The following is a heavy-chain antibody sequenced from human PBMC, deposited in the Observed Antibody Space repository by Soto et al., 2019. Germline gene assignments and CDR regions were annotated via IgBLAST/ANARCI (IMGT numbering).Heavy chain of an antibody. V-gene: IGHV3-21*01. J-gene: IGHJ3*02. CDR3: ARVRVDSTVSRHAFDI. CDR1: GFTFSSYS. D-gene: IGHD2-2*01. CDR2: ISSSSSYI. Sequence: EVQLVESGGGLVKPGGSLRLSCAASGFTFSSYSMNWVRQAPGKGLEWVSCISSSSSYIYYADSVKGRFTISRDNAKNSLYLHMNGLRAEDTAVYYCARVRVDSTVSRHAFDIWGQGTMVTVSS.